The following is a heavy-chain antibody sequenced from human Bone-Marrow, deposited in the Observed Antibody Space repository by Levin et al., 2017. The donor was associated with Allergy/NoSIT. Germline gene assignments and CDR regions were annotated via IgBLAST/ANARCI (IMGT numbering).Heavy chain of an antibody. CDR3: ARRVLGPLDY. CDR2: ISSVASSTI. Sequence: SCVGSGFTFGNYGLNWVRQAPGKGLEWISYISSVASSTIYYADSVKGRFSISRDNDNNSLYLQMNSLRDEDTAVYYCARRVLGPLDYWGQGALVTVSS. D-gene: IGHD3-16*01. J-gene: IGHJ4*02. CDR1: GFTFGNYG. V-gene: IGHV3-48*02.